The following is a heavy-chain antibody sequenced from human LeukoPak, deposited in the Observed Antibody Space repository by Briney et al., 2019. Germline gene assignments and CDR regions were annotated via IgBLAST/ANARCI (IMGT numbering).Heavy chain of an antibody. CDR3: ARELYCSGGSCYSVCFDY. D-gene: IGHD2-15*01. Sequence: GGSLRLSCAASGFTFSSYSMNWVRQAPGKGLEWVSYISSSSSTIYYADSVKGRFTISRDNAKNSLYLQMNSLRAEDTAVYYCARELYCSGGSCYSVCFDYWGQGTLVTVSS. V-gene: IGHV3-48*01. CDR1: GFTFSSYS. J-gene: IGHJ4*02. CDR2: ISSSSSTI.